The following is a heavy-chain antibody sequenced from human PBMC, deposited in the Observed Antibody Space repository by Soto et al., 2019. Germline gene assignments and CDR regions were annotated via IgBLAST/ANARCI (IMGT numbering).Heavy chain of an antibody. CDR1: GGSISSYY. D-gene: IGHD3-10*01. CDR3: ARAKGLVRGVIITPDAFDI. Sequence: SETLSLTCTVSGGSISSYYWSWIRQPPGKGLEWIGYIYYSGSTDYNPSLKSRVTISVDTSKNQFSLKLSSVTAADTAVYYCARAKGLVRGVIITPDAFDIWGQGTMVTVSS. CDR2: IYYSGST. V-gene: IGHV4-59*01. J-gene: IGHJ3*02.